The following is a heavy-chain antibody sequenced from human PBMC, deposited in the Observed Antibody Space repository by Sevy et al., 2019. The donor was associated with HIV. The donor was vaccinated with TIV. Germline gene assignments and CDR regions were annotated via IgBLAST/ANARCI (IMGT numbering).Heavy chain of an antibody. CDR1: GFIFSDYY. CDR3: ARDRATMVRRGALDI. V-gene: IGHV3-11*01. D-gene: IGHD3-10*01. J-gene: IGHJ3*02. Sequence: GGSLRLSCSASGFIFSDYYMSWIRQAPGKGLEWVSYISSSGTSKYYADSVKGRFTISRGNTKNSLYLQMNSLRAEDTAVYYCARDRATMVRRGALDIWGQGTMVTVSS. CDR2: ISSSGTSK.